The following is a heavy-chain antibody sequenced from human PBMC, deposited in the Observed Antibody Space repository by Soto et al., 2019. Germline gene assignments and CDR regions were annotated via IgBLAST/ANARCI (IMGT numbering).Heavy chain of an antibody. CDR2: IIPIFGTA. CDR1: GGTFSSYA. Sequence: GASVKVSCKASGGTFSSYAISWVRQAPGQGLEWMGGIIPIFGTANYAQKFQGRVTITADESTSTAYMELSSLRSEDTAVYYCARVSDYYGSGSSDYWGQGTLVTVSS. CDR3: ARVSDYYGSGSSDY. J-gene: IGHJ4*02. D-gene: IGHD3-10*01. V-gene: IGHV1-69*13.